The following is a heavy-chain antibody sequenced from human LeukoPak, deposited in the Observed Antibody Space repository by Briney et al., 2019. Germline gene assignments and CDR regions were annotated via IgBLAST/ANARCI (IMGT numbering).Heavy chain of an antibody. V-gene: IGHV3-74*01. Sequence: GGSLRLSCSASGFTFSSYEMNWVRQAPGKGLVWVSRIASDGSTVYADSVKGRFTISRDNAKDTVYLQMNSLRVEDTAVYYCIGSGGWPGYWGQGTLVTVSS. J-gene: IGHJ4*02. CDR1: GFTFSSYE. CDR3: IGSGGWPGY. D-gene: IGHD1-26*01. CDR2: IASDGST.